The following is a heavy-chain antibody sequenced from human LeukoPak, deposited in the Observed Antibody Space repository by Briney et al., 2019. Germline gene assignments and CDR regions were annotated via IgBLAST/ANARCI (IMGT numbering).Heavy chain of an antibody. CDR2: ISTSSDYI. V-gene: IGHV3-21*01. CDR1: GFTFSSYE. J-gene: IGHJ4*02. Sequence: PGGSLRLSCAASGFTFSSYEMNWVRQAPGKGLEWVSSISTSSDYIYYSDSVKGRFTVSRDNARNSLYLQMNSLRAEDTAVYYCARENPTDYWGQGTLVTVSS. D-gene: IGHD1-14*01. CDR3: ARENPTDY.